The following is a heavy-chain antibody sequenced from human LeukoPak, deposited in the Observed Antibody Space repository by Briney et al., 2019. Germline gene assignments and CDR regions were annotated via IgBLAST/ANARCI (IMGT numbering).Heavy chain of an antibody. CDR1: GGSISSYY. CDR3: AGITMVRGVIPYYYYYYYMDV. J-gene: IGHJ6*03. V-gene: IGHV4-4*07. CDR2: IYTSGST. Sequence: SETLSLTCTVSGGSISSYYWSWIRQPAGKGLEWIGRIYTSGSTNYNPSLKSRVTMSVDTSKNQFSLKLSSVTAADTAVYYCAGITMVRGVIPYYYYYYYMDVWGKGTTVTVYS. D-gene: IGHD3-10*01.